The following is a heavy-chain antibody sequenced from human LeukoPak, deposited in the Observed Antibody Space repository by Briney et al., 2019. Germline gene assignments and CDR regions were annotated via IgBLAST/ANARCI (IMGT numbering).Heavy chain of an antibody. J-gene: IGHJ4*02. D-gene: IGHD4-23*01. Sequence: GGSLRLSCAASGFTFSRYTMSWVRQAPGKGLEWVSTITTSDGNTYYADSVKGRFTVSRDNPKNTLYVQMNSLRAEDTAVYYCARGRGADYGGNSGYFDYWGQGTLVTVSS. CDR3: ARGRGADYGGNSGYFDY. V-gene: IGHV3-23*01. CDR2: ITTSDGNT. CDR1: GFTFSRYT.